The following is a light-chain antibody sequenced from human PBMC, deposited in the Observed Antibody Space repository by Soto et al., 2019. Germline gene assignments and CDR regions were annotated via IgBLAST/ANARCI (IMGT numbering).Light chain of an antibody. Sequence: SYELTQPPSVSVAPGQTAGIPCGEDNIRTKSVHWYQQKPGQAPVLVVHDDSGRPSGIPERFSGSNSGNTATLTISRVEAGDEADYYCQVWDGSGGHVFGGGTKLTVL. V-gene: IGLV3-21*02. CDR1: NIRTKS. CDR3: QVWDGSGGHV. CDR2: DDS. J-gene: IGLJ3*02.